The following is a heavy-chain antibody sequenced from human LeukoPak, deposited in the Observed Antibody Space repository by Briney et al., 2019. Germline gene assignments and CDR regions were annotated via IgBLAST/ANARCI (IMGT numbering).Heavy chain of an antibody. Sequence: ASVKVSCKASGYTFSSYGITWVRQAPGQGLEWMGWISAYNGNTNYAHQLQGRVTMTTDTSTSTAYMELRSLRSEDTAVYYCARHAAYSSSWYNYWGQGTLVTVSS. CDR2: ISAYNGNT. V-gene: IGHV1-18*01. D-gene: IGHD6-13*01. CDR3: ARHAAYSSSWYNY. J-gene: IGHJ4*02. CDR1: GYTFSSYG.